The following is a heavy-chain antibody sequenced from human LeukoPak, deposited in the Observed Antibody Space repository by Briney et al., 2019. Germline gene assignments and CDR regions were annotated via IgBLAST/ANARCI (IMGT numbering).Heavy chain of an antibody. Sequence: ASVKVSCKASVYTFTSYAMHWVRQAPGQRLEWMGWINAGNDNTKYSQKFQGRVTITRDTSASTAYMELNSLRSEDTAVYYCARDLGYCTGGTCYPNWFDPWGQGTLVTVSS. CDR3: ARDLGYCTGGTCYPNWFDP. CDR2: INAGNDNT. J-gene: IGHJ5*02. D-gene: IGHD2-15*01. CDR1: VYTFTSYA. V-gene: IGHV1-3*01.